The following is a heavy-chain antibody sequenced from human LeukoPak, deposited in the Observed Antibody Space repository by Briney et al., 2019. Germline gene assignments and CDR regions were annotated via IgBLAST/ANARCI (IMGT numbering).Heavy chain of an antibody. CDR1: GGTFSSYA. D-gene: IGHD2-2*02. J-gene: IGHJ6*02. Sequence: GASVKVSCKASGGTFSSYAISWVRQAPGQGLEWMGGIIPIFGTANYAQKFQGRVTITADESTSTAYMELSSLRSEDTAVYYCARVDCSSTSCYSYYYYGMDVWSQGTTVTVSS. CDR2: IIPIFGTA. V-gene: IGHV1-69*13. CDR3: ARVDCSSTSCYSYYYYGMDV.